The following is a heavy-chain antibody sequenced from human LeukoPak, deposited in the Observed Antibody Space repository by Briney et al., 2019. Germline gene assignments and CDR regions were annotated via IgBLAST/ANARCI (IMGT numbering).Heavy chain of an antibody. CDR1: GYTFTTYW. CDR3: ARGYGSGNYYLNG. J-gene: IGHJ1*01. V-gene: IGHV5-51*01. CDR2: IYPGDFDT. Sequence: GESLKISCQGSGYTFTTYWIGWARQMPGKGLEWMGIIYPGDFDTRYSPSFQGQVTISADKSISTAYLRWSSLKASDTAMYYCARGYGSGNYYLNGWGQGTLVTVSS. D-gene: IGHD3-10*01.